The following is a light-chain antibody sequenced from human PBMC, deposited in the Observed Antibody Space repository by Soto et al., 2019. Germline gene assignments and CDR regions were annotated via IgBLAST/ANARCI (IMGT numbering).Light chain of an antibody. Sequence: DIQMAESPSTLSASVGDRVSITLRASQSISSWLAWYQQKPGKAPKLLIYDASSLESGVPTMFSGSGAGTEFTLTISSQQPDDFATYYCQQYNTYSTFGQGTKVDIK. CDR2: DAS. CDR3: QQYNTYST. V-gene: IGKV1-5*01. J-gene: IGKJ1*01. CDR1: QSISSW.